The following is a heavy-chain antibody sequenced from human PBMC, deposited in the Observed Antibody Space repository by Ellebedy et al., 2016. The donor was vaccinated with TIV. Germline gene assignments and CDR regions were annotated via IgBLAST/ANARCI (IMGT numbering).Heavy chain of an antibody. CDR3: ARGLDIVVDYGMDV. CDR2: ISYDGSNK. D-gene: IGHD2-2*03. J-gene: IGHJ6*02. V-gene: IGHV3-30-3*01. Sequence: GGSLRLSXAASGFTFSSYAMHWVRQAPGKGLEWVAVISYDGSNKYYADSVEGRFTISRDNSKNTLYLQMNSLRAEDTAVYYCARGLDIVVDYGMDVWGQGTTVTVSS. CDR1: GFTFSSYA.